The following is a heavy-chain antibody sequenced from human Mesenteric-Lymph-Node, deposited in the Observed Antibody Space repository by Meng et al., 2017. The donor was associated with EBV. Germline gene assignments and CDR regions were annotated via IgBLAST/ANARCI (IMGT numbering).Heavy chain of an antibody. CDR1: GGSMTSGGYY. CDR3: AREGSSGWGIQGFFDY. J-gene: IGHJ4*02. D-gene: IGHD6-19*01. CDR2: IYYSGST. V-gene: IGHV4-30-4*01. Sequence: QVQLEESGPGLVKPSQTLSLTCAVSGGSMTSGGYYWSWIRQAPGKGLEWIGCIYYSGSTHYNPSLQSRGIISIDTSKNQFSLKLSSVTAADTAVYYCAREGSSGWGIQGFFDYWGQGTLVTVSS.